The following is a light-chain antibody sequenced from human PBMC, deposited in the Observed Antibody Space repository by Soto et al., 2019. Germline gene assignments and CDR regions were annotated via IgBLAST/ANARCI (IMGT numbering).Light chain of an antibody. Sequence: EVLMTQSPDFLSVSPGETAVLSCRASQSIASALAWYQQRPGQPPRVIMYGASVRSTGLPDRFSGSGSGTEFTLTIRSLQSEDFAVYFCQNYKYWPHTFGQGTKVDIK. V-gene: IGKV3-15*01. CDR1: QSIASA. CDR2: GAS. CDR3: QNYKYWPHT. J-gene: IGKJ2*01.